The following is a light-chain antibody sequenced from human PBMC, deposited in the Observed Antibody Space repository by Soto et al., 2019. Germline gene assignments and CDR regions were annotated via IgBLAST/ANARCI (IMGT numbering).Light chain of an antibody. V-gene: IGKV1-9*01. CDR1: QGVSSY. CDR3: QQRNIWPPVT. Sequence: IQLTQSPSSLSASVGDRVTITCRASQGVSSYLAWYQQKPGKAPKLLIYAASTSQSGVPSRFSGSGSGTDFTLTISSLEPEDFAVYYCQQRNIWPPVTFGQGTRLEIK. J-gene: IGKJ5*01. CDR2: AAS.